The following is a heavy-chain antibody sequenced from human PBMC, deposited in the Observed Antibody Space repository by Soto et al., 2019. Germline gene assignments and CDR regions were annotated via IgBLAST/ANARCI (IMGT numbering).Heavy chain of an antibody. Sequence: GASVKVSCKASGYTFTSYGISWVRQAPGQGLEWMGWISAYNGNTNYAQKLQGRVTMTTDTSTSTAYMELRSLRSDDTAVYYCARDDILTENYYYGMDVWGQGTTVTVSS. J-gene: IGHJ6*02. CDR2: ISAYNGNT. D-gene: IGHD3-9*01. CDR3: ARDDILTENYYYGMDV. CDR1: GYTFTSYG. V-gene: IGHV1-18*04.